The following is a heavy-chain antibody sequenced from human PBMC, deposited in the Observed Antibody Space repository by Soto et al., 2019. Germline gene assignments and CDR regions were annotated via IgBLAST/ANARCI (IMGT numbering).Heavy chain of an antibody. CDR2: ISYDGSNK. CDR1: GFTFSSYA. V-gene: IGHV3-30-3*01. D-gene: IGHD3-16*02. CDR3: ARDGSDDYVWGSYLRY. Sequence: GGSLRLSCAASGFTFSSYAMHWVRQAPGKGLEWVAVISYDGSNKYYADSVKGRFTISRENSKNTRYRQMNSLRAEDTAVYYCARDGSDDYVWGSYLRYWGQGTLVTVSS. J-gene: IGHJ4*02.